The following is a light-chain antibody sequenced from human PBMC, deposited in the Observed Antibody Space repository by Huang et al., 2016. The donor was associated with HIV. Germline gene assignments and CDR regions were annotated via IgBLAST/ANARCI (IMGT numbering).Light chain of an antibody. J-gene: IGKJ3*01. V-gene: IGKV3-15*01. CDR2: GAS. Sequence: EMVLTQSPATLSVSPVGRATLSCRASQSVSTNLAWYQQKPGQAPRLLIYGASTRATGVPARFRGSGSGTEFTLTISDLQSEDFAVYYCHQYNDWPISFGPGTKVEIK. CDR3: HQYNDWPIS. CDR1: QSVSTN.